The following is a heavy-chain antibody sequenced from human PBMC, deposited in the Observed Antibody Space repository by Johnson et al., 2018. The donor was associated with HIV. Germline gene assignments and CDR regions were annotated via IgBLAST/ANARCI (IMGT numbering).Heavy chain of an antibody. CDR2: ISYDGSNK. J-gene: IGHJ3*01. V-gene: IGHV3-30*04. CDR3: ASGHMWSAF. Sequence: QMQLVESGGGVIQPGRSLRLSCAASGFTFSSYAMHWVRHAPGTVLEWVAVISYDGSNKDYADPVKGRFTISRDHAKNSLYLQRSSLRVEDTAVYYCASGHMWSAFWGQVTMVTVSS. CDR1: GFTFSSYA. D-gene: IGHD2-21*01.